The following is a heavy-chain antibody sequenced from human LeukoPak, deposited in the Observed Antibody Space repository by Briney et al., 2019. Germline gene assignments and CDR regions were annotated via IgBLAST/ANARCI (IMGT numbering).Heavy chain of an antibody. CDR1: GGSISSSSYY. Sequence: SETLSLTCTVSGGSISSSSYYWGWIRQPPGKGLEWIGSIYYSGSTYYNPSLKSRVTISVDTSKNQFSLKLSSVTAADTAVYYCASRLLWFGEGDYWGQGTLVTVSS. CDR3: ASRLLWFGEGDY. J-gene: IGHJ4*02. V-gene: IGHV4-39*07. D-gene: IGHD3-10*01. CDR2: IYYSGST.